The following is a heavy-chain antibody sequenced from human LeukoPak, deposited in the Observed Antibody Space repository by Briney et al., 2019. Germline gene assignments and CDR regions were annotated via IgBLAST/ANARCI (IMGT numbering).Heavy chain of an antibody. CDR1: GGSISSGSYN. J-gene: IGHJ5*02. Sequence: SETLSLTCTVSGGSISSGSYNSSWIRQPAGKGLEWIGRINTSGSINYNPSLKSRVTISVDTSKNQFSLKVSSVTAADTAVYYCARDNTVTTSLGWSDPWGQGTLVTVSS. CDR3: ARDNTVTTSLGWSDP. D-gene: IGHD4-11*01. V-gene: IGHV4-61*02. CDR2: INTSGSI.